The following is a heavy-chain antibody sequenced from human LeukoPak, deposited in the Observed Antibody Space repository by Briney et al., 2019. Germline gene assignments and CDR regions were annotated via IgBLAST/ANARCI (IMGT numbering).Heavy chain of an antibody. CDR1: GYTFTGYY. D-gene: IGHD4-17*01. CDR2: INPNSGGT. J-gene: IGHJ4*02. Sequence: ASVKVSCKASGYTFTGYYMHWVRQAPGQGLEWMGRINPNSGGTNYAQKFQGRVTMTRDTSISTAYMELSRLRSDDTAVYYCSATVTTSYFDYWGQGTLVTVSS. V-gene: IGHV1-2*06. CDR3: SATVTTSYFDY.